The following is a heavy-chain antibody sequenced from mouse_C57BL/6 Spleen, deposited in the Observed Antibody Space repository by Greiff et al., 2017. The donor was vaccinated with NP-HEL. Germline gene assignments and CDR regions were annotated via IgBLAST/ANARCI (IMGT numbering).Heavy chain of an antibody. J-gene: IGHJ4*01. CDR3: ARNGDYDGDYYAMDY. CDR1: GFSLTSYG. CDR2: IWSGGST. D-gene: IGHD2-4*01. Sequence: QVQLQQSGPGLVQPSQSLSITCTVSGFSLTSYGVHWVRQSPGKGLEWLGVIWSGGSTDYNAAFISRLSISKDNSKSQVFFKMNSLQADDTARYYCARNGDYDGDYYAMDYWGQGTSVTVSS. V-gene: IGHV2-2*01.